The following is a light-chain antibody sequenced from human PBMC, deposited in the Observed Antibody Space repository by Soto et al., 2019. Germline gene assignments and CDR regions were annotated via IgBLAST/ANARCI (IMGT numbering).Light chain of an antibody. J-gene: IGLJ2*01. Sequence: QSALTQPASVSGSPGQSITISCTGTSSDIGGYKYVSWYQQHPGKAPKLMIYEVSNRPSGVPDRFSGSKSGTSASLAITGLQAEDEADYYCQSYDSSLSAVVFGGGTKLTVL. CDR2: EVS. V-gene: IGLV2-14*01. CDR3: QSYDSSLSAVV. CDR1: SSDIGGYKY.